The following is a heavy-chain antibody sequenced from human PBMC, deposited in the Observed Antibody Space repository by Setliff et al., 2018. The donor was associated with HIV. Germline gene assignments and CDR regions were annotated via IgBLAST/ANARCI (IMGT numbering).Heavy chain of an antibody. J-gene: IGHJ6*02. CDR2: IKKSSAGGKT. CDR1: RFTFNDYW. V-gene: IGHV3-15*01. CDR3: ATDNGPSYSMDI. D-gene: IGHD2-21*01. Sequence: GGSLRLSCVASRFTFNDYWMNWVRQAPGKGLEWLGRIKKSSAGGKTDDASRVKGRFTISRDDSKNTLYLQMNSLKTEDTGVYFCATDNGPSYSMDIWGQGTTVTVSS.